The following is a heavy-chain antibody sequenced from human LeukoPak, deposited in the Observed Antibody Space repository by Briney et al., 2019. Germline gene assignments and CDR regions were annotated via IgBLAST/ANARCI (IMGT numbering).Heavy chain of an antibody. CDR2: INPNTGCT. CDR1: GYTFTGYY. J-gene: IGHJ4*02. D-gene: IGHD5-12*01. V-gene: IGHV1-2*02. CDR3: ARGGWLHY. Sequence: RASVKVSCKASGYTFTGYYMHWVRQAPGQGLEWMGWINPNTGCTNYAQKFQGRVTMTNDTSISTAYMELSRLESDDTAVYYCARGGWLHYWGQGTLVTVSS.